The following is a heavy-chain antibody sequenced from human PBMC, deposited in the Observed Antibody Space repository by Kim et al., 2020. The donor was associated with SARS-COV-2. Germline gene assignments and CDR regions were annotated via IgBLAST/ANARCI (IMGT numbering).Heavy chain of an antibody. CDR2: IIPIFGTA. CDR1: GGSFGNYA. Sequence: SVKVSCKASGGSFGNYAINWVRQAPGQGLEWMGGIIPIFGTAKYARKFQGRVTITADENTSTAYMELDSLTSEDTAMYYCVTVSQVMYRWEPLDTWDRGALVTVSS. V-gene: IGHV1-69*13. D-gene: IGHD2-8*02. J-gene: IGHJ4*02. CDR3: VTVSQVMYRWEPLDT.